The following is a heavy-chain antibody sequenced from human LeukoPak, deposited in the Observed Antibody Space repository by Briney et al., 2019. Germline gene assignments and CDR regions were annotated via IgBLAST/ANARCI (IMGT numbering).Heavy chain of an antibody. V-gene: IGHV1-8*01. J-gene: IGHJ3*02. CDR3: ATVGAKLRGAFDI. CDR2: MNPNSGNT. Sequence: ASVKVSCKASGYTFTSYDINWVRQATGQGLEWMGWMNPNSGNTGYAQKFQGRVTMTRNTSISTAYMELSSLRSEDTAVYYCATVGAKLRGAFDIWGQGTMVTVSS. CDR1: GYTFTSYD. D-gene: IGHD4-23*01.